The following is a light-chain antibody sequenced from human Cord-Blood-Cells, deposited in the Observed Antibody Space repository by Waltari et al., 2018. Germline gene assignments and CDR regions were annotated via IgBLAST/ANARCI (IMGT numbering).Light chain of an antibody. Sequence: QSALTQPASVSGSPGQSITISCTVTSSDVGGYNYVSWYQQHPGKAPKLMIYDVSKRPSGVSNRFSGSKSGNTASLTISGLQAEDEADYYCSSYTSSIYVVFGGGTKLTVL. V-gene: IGLV2-14*01. CDR3: SSYTSSIYVV. CDR1: SSDVGGYNY. CDR2: DVS. J-gene: IGLJ2*01.